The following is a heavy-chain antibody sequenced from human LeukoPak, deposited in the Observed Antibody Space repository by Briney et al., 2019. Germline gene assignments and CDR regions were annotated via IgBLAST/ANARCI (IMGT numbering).Heavy chain of an antibody. J-gene: IGHJ4*02. V-gene: IGHV3-23*01. CDR1: GFTFSSYA. Sequence: AGGSLRLSCAASGFTFSSYAMSWVRQAPGKGLEWVSVISGSGGSTYYADSVKGRFTISRDNSKNTLYMQMNSLRAEDTAVYYCAKDISRCLHYWGQGTLVTVSS. CDR2: ISGSGGST. CDR3: AKDISRCLHY. D-gene: IGHD3-9*01.